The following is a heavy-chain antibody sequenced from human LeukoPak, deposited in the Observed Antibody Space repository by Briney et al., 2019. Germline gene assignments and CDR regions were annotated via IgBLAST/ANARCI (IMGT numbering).Heavy chain of an antibody. CDR2: IYYSGST. D-gene: IGHD3-3*01. CDR1: GGSISSSSYY. J-gene: IGHJ6*03. V-gene: IGHV4-39*07. Sequence: SETLSLTCTVSGGSISSSSYYWGWIRQPPGKGLEWIGSIYYSGSTYYNPSLKSRVTISVDTSKNQFSLKLSSVTAADTAVYYCARAEYYDYRYYMDVWGKGTTVTVSS. CDR3: ARAEYYDYRYYMDV.